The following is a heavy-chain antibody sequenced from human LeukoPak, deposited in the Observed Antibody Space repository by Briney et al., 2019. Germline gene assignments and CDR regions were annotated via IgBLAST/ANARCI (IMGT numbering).Heavy chain of an antibody. D-gene: IGHD3-9*01. J-gene: IGHJ1*01. CDR1: GGSISSGANY. CDR2: LYSSGHT. Sequence: PSETLSLTCTVSGGSISSGANYWSWIRQRPGRGLEWIGYLYSSGHTYYNPSLKSRAFLSVDTAKSQLFLKLTSVTAAETAVYYCARAPSVDWYYFQLWGQGTLDTVSS. V-gene: IGHV4-31*03. CDR3: ARAPSVDWYYFQL.